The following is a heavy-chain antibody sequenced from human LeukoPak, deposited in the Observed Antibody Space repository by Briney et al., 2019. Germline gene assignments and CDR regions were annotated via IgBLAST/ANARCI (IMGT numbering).Heavy chain of an antibody. CDR3: ARGLMVRGVIIPQEWYYFDY. Sequence: SETLSLTCTVSGGSISSSSYYWGWIRQPPGKGLEWIGSIYYSGSTFYNPSLKSRVTISVDMSKNQFSLKLSSVTAADTAVYYCARGLMVRGVIIPQEWYYFDYWGQGTLVTVSS. CDR1: GGSISSSSYY. J-gene: IGHJ4*02. CDR2: IYYSGST. D-gene: IGHD3-10*01. V-gene: IGHV4-39*07.